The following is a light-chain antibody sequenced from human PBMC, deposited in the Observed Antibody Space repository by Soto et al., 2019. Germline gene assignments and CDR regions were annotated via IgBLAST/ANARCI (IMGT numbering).Light chain of an antibody. Sequence: VLTQPASVSGSPGQSITISCTGTSSDIGGYNYVSWYQQHPGKAPKLIIYEVSNRPSGVSNRFSASKSDNTASLTISGLQAEDEADYYCSSYTGSRTPYVFGTGTKVTVL. CDR2: EVS. V-gene: IGLV2-14*01. CDR1: SSDIGGYNY. CDR3: SSYTGSRTPYV. J-gene: IGLJ1*01.